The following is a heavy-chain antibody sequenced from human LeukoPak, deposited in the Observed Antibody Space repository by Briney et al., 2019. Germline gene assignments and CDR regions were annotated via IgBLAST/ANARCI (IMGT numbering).Heavy chain of an antibody. CDR2: IIPLFGTA. Sequence: SVKVSCKASGGTFSSYVINWVRQAPGQGLEWMGGIIPLFGTATYAQKFQGRVTITADKSTSTAYMELSSLRSEDTAVYYCARDYGSGSFDYWGQGTLVTVSS. J-gene: IGHJ4*02. CDR1: GGTFSSYV. D-gene: IGHD3-10*01. CDR3: ARDYGSGSFDY. V-gene: IGHV1-69*06.